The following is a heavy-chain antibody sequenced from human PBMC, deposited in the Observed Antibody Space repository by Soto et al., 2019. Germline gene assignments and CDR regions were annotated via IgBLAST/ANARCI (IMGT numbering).Heavy chain of an antibody. D-gene: IGHD3-10*01. CDR3: AHHPYYGLAPYSFDY. CDR2: IYWDDDK. CDR1: GFSLSTSGVG. V-gene: IGHV2-5*02. Sequence: QITLKESGPTLVKPTQTLTLTCTFSGFSLSTSGVGVGWIRQPPGKALECLAVIYWDDDKRSSSSLKSRLTCPKDTSKNQVVHTITNMDPVDTATYYCAHHPYYGLAPYSFDYWGQGNLVTVSS. J-gene: IGHJ4*02.